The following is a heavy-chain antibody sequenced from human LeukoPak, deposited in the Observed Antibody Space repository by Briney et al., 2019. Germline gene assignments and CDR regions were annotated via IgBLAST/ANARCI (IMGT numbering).Heavy chain of an antibody. D-gene: IGHD3-22*01. Sequence: GASVKVSCKASGYTFTSYAMNWVRQAPGQGLEWMGWINTNTGNPTYAQGFTGRFVFSLDTSVSTAYLQISSPKAEDTAVYYCAKGYYDSSGYSYYFDYWGQGTLVTVSS. CDR3: AKGYYDSSGYSYYFDY. V-gene: IGHV7-4-1*02. J-gene: IGHJ4*02. CDR1: GYTFTSYA. CDR2: INTNTGNP.